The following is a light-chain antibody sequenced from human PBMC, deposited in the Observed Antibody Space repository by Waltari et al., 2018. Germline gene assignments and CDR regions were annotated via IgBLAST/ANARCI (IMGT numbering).Light chain of an antibody. Sequence: QSILTQPSSVSGTPGQGVTLSCSGSSSNVGTNAVSWYHQLPGEAPKRLIDNNSGRRPGGPDRISGSKSGSSAALAISRLQSGDEGDYFCAAWDDTLNLYVFGSGTQVTVL. CDR1: SSNVGTNA. CDR3: AAWDDTLNLYV. V-gene: IGLV1-44*01. J-gene: IGLJ1*01. CDR2: NNS.